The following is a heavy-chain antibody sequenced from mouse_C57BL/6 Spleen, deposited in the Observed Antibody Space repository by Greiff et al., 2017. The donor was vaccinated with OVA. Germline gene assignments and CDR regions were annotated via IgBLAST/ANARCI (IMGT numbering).Heavy chain of an antibody. J-gene: IGHJ2*01. CDR1: GYTFTDYY. CDR2: INPNNGGT. V-gene: IGHV1-26*01. CDR3: ARRGLYYDYDFDY. D-gene: IGHD2-4*01. Sequence: EVQLQQSGPELVKPGASVKISCKASGYTFTDYYMNWVKQSHGKSLEWIGDINPNNGGTSYNQKFKGKATLTVDKSSITAYMELRSLTSEDSAVYYCARRGLYYDYDFDYWGQGTTLTVSS.